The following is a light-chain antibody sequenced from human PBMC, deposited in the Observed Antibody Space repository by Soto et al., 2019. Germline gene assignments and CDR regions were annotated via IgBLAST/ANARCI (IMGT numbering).Light chain of an antibody. CDR2: KSS. CDR1: QSISSW. V-gene: IGKV1-5*03. J-gene: IGKJ2*03. CDR3: QQYNDYPYS. Sequence: DIQMTQSPSTLSASVGDRVTITCRASQSISSWLAWYQQKPGKATKLLIYKSSSLQIGVPSRFSGSGSGKEFTLTISSLQSDDFETYYCQQYNDYPYSFGQGTKLEIK.